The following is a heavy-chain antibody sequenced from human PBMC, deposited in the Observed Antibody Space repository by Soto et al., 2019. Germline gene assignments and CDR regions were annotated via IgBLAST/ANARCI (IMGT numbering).Heavy chain of an antibody. D-gene: IGHD6-13*01. V-gene: IGHV3-23*01. CDR2: IIATGT. CDR1: GFSFRQYA. J-gene: IGHJ5*02. CDR3: AKGMVPDQ. Sequence: EVHLLESGGGFVQPGGSLRLSCAASGFSFRQYAMIWVRQAPGKGLEWVSAIIATGTHYADSVKGRFTISRDSSKSTLYLDINNLRVEDTAVYYCAKGMVPDQWGQGTLITVSS.